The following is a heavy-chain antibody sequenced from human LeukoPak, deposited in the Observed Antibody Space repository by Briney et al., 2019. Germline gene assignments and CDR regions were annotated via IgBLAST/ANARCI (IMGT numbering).Heavy chain of an antibody. Sequence: ASVKVSCKASGYTFTGYYMHWVRQAPGQGLEWMGWINPNSGGTNYAQKFQGRVTMTRDTSISTAYMELSRLRSDDTAVYYCAREGPRIAVAGTGEGWFDPWGQGTLVTVSS. CDR1: GYTFTGYY. CDR2: INPNSGGT. D-gene: IGHD6-19*01. J-gene: IGHJ5*02. V-gene: IGHV1-2*02. CDR3: AREGPRIAVAGTGEGWFDP.